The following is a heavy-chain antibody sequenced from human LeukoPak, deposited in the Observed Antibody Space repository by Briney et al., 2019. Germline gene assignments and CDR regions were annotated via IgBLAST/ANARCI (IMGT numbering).Heavy chain of an antibody. CDR1: GFTFSSYA. V-gene: IGHV3-23*01. J-gene: IGHJ5*02. CDR2: ISGSGGST. Sequence: PGGSLRLSCAASGFTFSSYAMSWVRQAPGKGLEWVSAISGSGGSTYYADSVKGRFTISRDNSKNTLYQQMNSLRAEDTAVYYSAQHMVRGVTWFGPWGQGTLVNVSS. D-gene: IGHD3-10*01. CDR3: AQHMVRGVTWFGP.